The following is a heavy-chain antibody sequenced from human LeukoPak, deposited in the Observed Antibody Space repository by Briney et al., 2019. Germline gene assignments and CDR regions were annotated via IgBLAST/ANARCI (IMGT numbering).Heavy chain of an antibody. CDR1: GGSVSSGSYY. CDR2: IYYSGST. D-gene: IGHD1-1*01. V-gene: IGHV4-61*01. CDR3: ARLQLELMQPNDNWFDP. J-gene: IGHJ5*02. Sequence: SETLSLTCTVSGGSVSSGSYYWSWIRQPPGKGLEWIGYIYYSGSTNYNPSLKSRVTMSVDTSKNQFSLKLSSVTAADTAVYYCARLQLELMQPNDNWFDPWGQGTLVTVSS.